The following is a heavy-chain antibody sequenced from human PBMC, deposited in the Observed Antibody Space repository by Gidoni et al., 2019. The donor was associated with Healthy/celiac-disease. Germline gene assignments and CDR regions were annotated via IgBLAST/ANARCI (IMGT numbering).Heavy chain of an antibody. Sequence: EVQLVESGGGLVQPGRSLRLSCAASGFTFDDYAMHWVRQAPGMGLEWVSGISWNSGSIGYADSVKGRFTISRDNAKNSLYLQMNSLRAEDTALYYCAKDLRPTVTTGFDYWGQGTLVTVSS. CDR2: ISWNSGSI. J-gene: IGHJ4*02. CDR1: GFTFDDYA. V-gene: IGHV3-9*01. CDR3: AKDLRPTVTTGFDY. D-gene: IGHD4-17*01.